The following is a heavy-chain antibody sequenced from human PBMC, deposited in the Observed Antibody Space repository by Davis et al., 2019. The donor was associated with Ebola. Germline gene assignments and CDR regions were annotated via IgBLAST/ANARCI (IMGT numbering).Heavy chain of an antibody. V-gene: IGHV1-2*02. J-gene: IGHJ4*02. Sequence: AASVKVSCKTSGYTFTGYYLHWVRQAPGQGLEWMGWIYPNSGGTNYAQSFQGRVTMTRDSSLSTAYMELNSLRSDDTAVYYCVAVTWSGYDDFDHWGQGTLITVSS. CDR2: IYPNSGGT. D-gene: IGHD3-3*01. CDR1: GYTFTGYY. CDR3: VAVTWSGYDDFDH.